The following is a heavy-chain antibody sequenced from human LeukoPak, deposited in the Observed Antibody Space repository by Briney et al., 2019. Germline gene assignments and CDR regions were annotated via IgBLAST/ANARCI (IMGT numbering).Heavy chain of an antibody. J-gene: IGHJ5*02. CDR3: ARDRDYTDYLHNWFDP. V-gene: IGHV3-21*01. CDR1: GFTFNTYS. Sequence: PGGSLRLSCAASGFTFNTYSMNWVRQAPGKGLEWVSSISSSSKYTYYADSVKGRFTISRDNAKNSLYLQMNSLRAEDTAVYYCARDRDYTDYLHNWFDPWGQGTLVTVSS. CDR2: ISSSSKYT. D-gene: IGHD4-11*01.